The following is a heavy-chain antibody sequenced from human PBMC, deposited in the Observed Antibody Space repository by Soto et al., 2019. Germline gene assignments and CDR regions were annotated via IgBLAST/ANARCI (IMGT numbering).Heavy chain of an antibody. CDR1: GGSISSGGYY. D-gene: IGHD3-22*01. CDR3: ARSCPYYYDSSVSFYFDY. J-gene: IGHJ4*02. Sequence: QVQLQESGPGLVKPSQTLSLTCTVSGGSISSGGYYWSWIRQHPGKGLEWIGYIYYSWSTYYNPSLKSRVTISVDTSKNQFSLKLSSVTAADTAVYYCARSCPYYYDSSVSFYFDYWGQGTLVTVSS. V-gene: IGHV4-31*03. CDR2: IYYSWST.